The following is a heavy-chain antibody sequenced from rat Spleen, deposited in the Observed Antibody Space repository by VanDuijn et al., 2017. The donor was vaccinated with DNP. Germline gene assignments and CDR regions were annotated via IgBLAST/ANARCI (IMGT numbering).Heavy chain of an antibody. CDR2: ILFDGSRT. CDR1: GFTFSDYY. J-gene: IGHJ3*01. V-gene: IGHV5-7*01. Sequence: EVQLVESGGGLVQPGRSLKLSCAASGFTFSDYYTAWVRQTPKKGLEWVTAILFDGSRTYYRDSVKGRFTISRDNAKRTQYLQMDSLRSEDTATYYCVTHPSWFGYWGPGTLVTVSS. CDR3: VTHPSWFGY.